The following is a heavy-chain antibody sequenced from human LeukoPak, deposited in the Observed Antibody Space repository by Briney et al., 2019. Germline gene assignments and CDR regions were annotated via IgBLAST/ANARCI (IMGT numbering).Heavy chain of an antibody. V-gene: IGHV3-21*04. CDR1: GFTFSSYS. J-gene: IGHJ4*02. CDR3: VRGPHIAATSY. D-gene: IGHD6-25*01. Sequence: GGSLRLSCAASGFTFSSYSMNWVRQAPGKGLEWVSSISSSSSYIYYADSVKGRFAISRDNAKKFLYLQINTLRAEDTAVYYCVRGPHIAATSYWGQGTLVTVSS. CDR2: ISSSSSYI.